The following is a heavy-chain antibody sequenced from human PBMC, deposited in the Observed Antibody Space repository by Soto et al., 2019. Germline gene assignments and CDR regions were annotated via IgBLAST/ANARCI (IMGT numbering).Heavy chain of an antibody. V-gene: IGHV5-51*01. D-gene: IGHD3-10*01. J-gene: IGHJ6*02. Sequence: PGESLKISCKGSGYSFTSYWIGWVRQMPGKGLEWMGIIYPGGSDTRYSPSFQGQVTISADKSISTAYLQWSSLKASDTAMYYCARPGLSSGRGGYYYGMDVWGQGTTVTVSS. CDR1: GYSFTSYW. CDR2: IYPGGSDT. CDR3: ARPGLSSGRGGYYYGMDV.